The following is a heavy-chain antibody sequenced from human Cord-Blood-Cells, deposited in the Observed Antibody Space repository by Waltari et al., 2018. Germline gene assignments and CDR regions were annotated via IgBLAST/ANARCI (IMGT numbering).Heavy chain of an antibody. CDR3: ARGNYDILAGYYSN. Sequence: QVQLQQWGAGLLKPSETLSLTCAVYGGSFSGYYWSWIRQPPGKGVAWRGENNHGGSPNYNPSRKGRVTISVDTSKNQFSLKRISVTAADTAVYYCARGNYDILAGYYSNWGQGTLVTVSS. D-gene: IGHD3-9*01. CDR2: NNHGGSP. CDR1: GGSFSGYY. J-gene: IGHJ4*02. V-gene: IGHV4-34*01.